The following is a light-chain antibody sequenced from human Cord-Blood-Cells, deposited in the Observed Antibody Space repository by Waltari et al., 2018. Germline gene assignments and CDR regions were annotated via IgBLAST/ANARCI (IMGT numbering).Light chain of an antibody. Sequence: QSALTQPASVSGSPGQSITISCTRSSNDVGSYNFVYWYQQHPGKVPQLMIYEGSTLPSGVSKRFFGSKSCNTASLTISGRQAEDEADYYCCSDAGSSTYVFGTGTKVTVL. V-gene: IGLV2-23*01. CDR2: EGS. J-gene: IGLJ1*01. CDR3: CSDAGSSTYV. CDR1: SNDVGSYNF.